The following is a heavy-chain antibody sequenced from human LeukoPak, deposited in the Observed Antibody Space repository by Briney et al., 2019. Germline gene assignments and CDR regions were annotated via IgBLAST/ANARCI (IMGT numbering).Heavy chain of an antibody. D-gene: IGHD2-2*01. Sequence: GGSLRLSCAASGFRFGDYWMSWVRQAPGKGLQWVANINQDGSEKYYVDSVEGRSTISRDNAKNSLYLQMNSLRAEDTAVYYCARDRHAYTSSLDPEIFDYWGQGTLVTVSS. CDR2: INQDGSEK. CDR3: ARDRHAYTSSLDPEIFDY. J-gene: IGHJ4*02. CDR1: GFRFGDYW. V-gene: IGHV3-7*01.